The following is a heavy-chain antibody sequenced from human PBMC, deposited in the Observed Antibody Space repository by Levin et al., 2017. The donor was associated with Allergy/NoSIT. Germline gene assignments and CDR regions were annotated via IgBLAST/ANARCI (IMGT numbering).Heavy chain of an antibody. D-gene: IGHD4-17*01. Sequence: SGPTLVKPRQTLTLTCTFSGFSFSTSGVGVGWIRQPPGKALEWLALIYWDDDKRYNPSLKSRLTITKDTASHQVVVTMTSMDPVDTATYYCVYRPKILHDYGDYFHHWGQGALVTVSS. V-gene: IGHV2-5*02. CDR3: VYRPKILHDYGDYFHH. CDR1: GFSFSTSGVG. J-gene: IGHJ4*02. CDR2: IYWDDDK.